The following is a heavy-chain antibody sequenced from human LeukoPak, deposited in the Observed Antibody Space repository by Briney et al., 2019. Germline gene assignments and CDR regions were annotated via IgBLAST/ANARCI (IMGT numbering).Heavy chain of an antibody. D-gene: IGHD3-22*01. V-gene: IGHV4-31*03. J-gene: IGHJ4*02. CDR1: GGSISSGGYY. CDR3: APFYDSSGYYYEW. Sequence: EASETLSLTCTVSGGSISSGGYYWSWIRQHPGKGLEWIGYIYYSGSIYYNPSLKSRVTMSVDTSKNQFSLKLSSVTAVDTAVYYCAPFYDSSGYYYEWWGQGTLVTVSS. CDR2: IYYSGSI.